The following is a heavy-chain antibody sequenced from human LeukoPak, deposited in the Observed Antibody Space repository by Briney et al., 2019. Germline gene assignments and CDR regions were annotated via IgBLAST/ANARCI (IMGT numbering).Heavy chain of an antibody. J-gene: IGHJ4*02. D-gene: IGHD4-17*01. CDR2: IYTSGGT. Sequence: PGGSLRLSCAASGFIVSYNYMTWVRQAPGKGLEWVAVIYTSGGTYHADSVKGRFTISRDNSKNTLYLQMNSLRAEDTAVYYCARDSSVTTVDYWGQGTLVTVSS. CDR1: GFIVSYNY. V-gene: IGHV3-66*01. CDR3: ARDSSVTTVDY.